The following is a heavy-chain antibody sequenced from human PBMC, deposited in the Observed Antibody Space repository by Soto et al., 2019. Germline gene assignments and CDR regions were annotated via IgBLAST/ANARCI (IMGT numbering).Heavy chain of an antibody. CDR3: TMGLLWFGAY. CDR1: GFTFSGSA. CDR2: IRSKANSYAT. D-gene: IGHD3-10*01. J-gene: IGHJ4*02. V-gene: IGHV3-73*02. Sequence: EVQLVESGGGLVQPGGSLKLSCAASGFTFSGSAMHWVRQASGKGLEWGGRIRSKANSYATAYAASVKGRFTISRDDSKNTAYLQMNSLKTEDTAVYYCTMGLLWFGAYWGQGTLVTVSS.